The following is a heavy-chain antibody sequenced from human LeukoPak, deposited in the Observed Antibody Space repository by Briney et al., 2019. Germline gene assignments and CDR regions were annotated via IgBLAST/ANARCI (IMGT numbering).Heavy chain of an antibody. CDR2: IDYRGST. CDR1: GGSFSSGGYY. Sequence: SETLSLPCTVSGGSFSSGGYYWSWIRQHRGKGLEWIGYIDYRGSTYYNPSLQSRVTLSVDMSKTQFSLKLTSFTAADTAVYYCAREDWESYHFDYWGQGTLATVSS. CDR3: AREDWESYHFDY. J-gene: IGHJ4*02. D-gene: IGHD2-2*01. V-gene: IGHV4-31*03.